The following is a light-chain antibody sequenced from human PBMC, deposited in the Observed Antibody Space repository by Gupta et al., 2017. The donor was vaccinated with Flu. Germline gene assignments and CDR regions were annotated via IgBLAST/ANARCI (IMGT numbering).Light chain of an antibody. Sequence: QSLLTQHPSASGPPGQRVTIPCSGSSSNIGSNYVYWYQQPPETAPNLLFFMNNQRPSGVPDRFSASKSGPSASLPTRGPRSEDEADYYWADGDNSLSGVFGGGTKLTVL. V-gene: IGLV1-47*01. CDR1: SSNIGSNY. CDR3: ADGDNSLSGV. CDR2: MNN. J-gene: IGLJ3*02.